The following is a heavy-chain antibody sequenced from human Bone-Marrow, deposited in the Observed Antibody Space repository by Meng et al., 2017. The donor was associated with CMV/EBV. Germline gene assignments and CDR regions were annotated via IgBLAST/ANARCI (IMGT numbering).Heavy chain of an antibody. CDR2: IYPKSGGT. D-gene: IGHD4/OR15-4a*01. V-gene: IGHV1-2*02. J-gene: IGHJ5*02. Sequence: ASVKVSCKASGYTFTDYYIHWVRQAPGQGLEWMGWIYPKSGGTNYAQKFQGRIIMTRETSISTAYMELSGLRSDDTAVYYCARVLLVTMVGGNWFDPWAQGPLVTVSS. CDR1: GYTFTDYY. CDR3: ARVLLVTMVGGNWFDP.